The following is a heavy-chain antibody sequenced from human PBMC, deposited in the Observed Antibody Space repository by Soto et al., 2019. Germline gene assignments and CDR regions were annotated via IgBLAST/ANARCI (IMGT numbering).Heavy chain of an antibody. V-gene: IGHV4-59*01. CDR3: ARDGGYDSPLGYYYYYMDV. J-gene: IGHJ6*03. Sequence: SDTLSLTCTVSGGSISSYYWSWMRQPPGKGLECIGYIYYSGSTNYNPSLKSRVTISVDTSKKHFSLKLSSVTAADTAVYYCARDGGYDSPLGYYYYYMDVWGKGTTVTVSS. CDR2: IYYSGST. D-gene: IGHD5-12*01. CDR1: GGSISSYY.